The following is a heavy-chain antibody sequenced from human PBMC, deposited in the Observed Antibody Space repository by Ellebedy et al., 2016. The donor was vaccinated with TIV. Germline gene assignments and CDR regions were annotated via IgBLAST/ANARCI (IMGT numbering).Heavy chain of an antibody. CDR2: ISISSGTI. CDR1: GFIFSTYD. J-gene: IGHJ4*02. CDR3: ARDQWLGRAYYFDS. V-gene: IGHV3-48*02. D-gene: IGHD6-19*01. Sequence: GESLKISCEASGFIFSTYDMNWVRQAPGKGLEWVSYISISSGTISYADSVKGRFTISRDNAKNSLYLQMNSLRDEDTAVYYCARDQWLGRAYYFDSWGQGTLVTVSS.